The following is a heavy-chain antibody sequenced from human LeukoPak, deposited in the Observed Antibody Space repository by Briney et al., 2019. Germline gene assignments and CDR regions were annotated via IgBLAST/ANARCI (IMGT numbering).Heavy chain of an antibody. D-gene: IGHD3-3*01. CDR1: GFTFSSYA. CDR2: ISGSGGST. Sequence: GGSLRLSCAASGFTFSSYAMSWVRQAPGKGLEWASAISGSGGSTYYADSVKGRFTISRDNSKNTLYLQMNSPRAEDTAVYYCAKGLEFLEWSYLTLPLDAFDIWGQGTMVTVSS. CDR3: AKGLEFLEWSYLTLPLDAFDI. J-gene: IGHJ3*02. V-gene: IGHV3-23*01.